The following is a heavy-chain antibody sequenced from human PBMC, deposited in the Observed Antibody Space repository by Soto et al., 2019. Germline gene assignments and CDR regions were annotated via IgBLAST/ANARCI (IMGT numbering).Heavy chain of an antibody. CDR3: ASHLTMTGTRGFDH. Sequence: QVLLQESGPGLVKPSGTLSLTCAVSSGSIFSSNWWSWVRQPPGKGLEWIGETRNSGGANYNPSLKSRVTISVDKSTNQFFLNLNSVTAADTAVYYCASHLTMTGTRGFDHWGLGTLVTVSS. V-gene: IGHV4-4*02. CDR2: TRNSGGA. CDR1: SGSIFSSNW. D-gene: IGHD3-9*01. J-gene: IGHJ4*02.